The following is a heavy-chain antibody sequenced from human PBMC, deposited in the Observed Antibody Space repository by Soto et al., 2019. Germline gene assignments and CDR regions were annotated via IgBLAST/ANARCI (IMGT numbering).Heavy chain of an antibody. CDR3: ARQRTSVVTQAYFDV. CDR1: GDSITWTSCY. J-gene: IGHJ4*02. D-gene: IGHD2-21*02. CDR2: VYYSGST. V-gene: IGHV4-39*01. Sequence: PSETLSLTCTLSGDSITWTSCYWGWIRQPPGKGLEWVGDVYYSGSTYYNPSLKSRLTMSIDTSKGQFSLKMSSVTAADTALYFCARQRTSVVTQAYFDVWGPGSLVTVS.